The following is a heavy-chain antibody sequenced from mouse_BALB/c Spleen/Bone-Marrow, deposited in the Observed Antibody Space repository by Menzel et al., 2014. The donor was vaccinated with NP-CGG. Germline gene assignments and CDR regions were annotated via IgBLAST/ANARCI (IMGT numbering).Heavy chain of an antibody. CDR2: IYPGDGET. J-gene: IGHJ2*01. Sequence: VQLQQSGAELVRPGSSVKISCKASGYPFSSYWMSWVKQRPGQDLEWIGQIYPGDGETNYNGKFKGNATLTADKSSSTAYTQLISLTSEDSAVYFCARKYGDYWGQGTTLTVSS. CDR1: GYPFSSYW. D-gene: IGHD2-10*02. CDR3: ARKYGDY. V-gene: IGHV1-80*01.